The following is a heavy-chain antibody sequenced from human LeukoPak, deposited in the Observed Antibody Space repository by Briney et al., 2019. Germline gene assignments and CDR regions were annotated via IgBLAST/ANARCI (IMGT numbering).Heavy chain of an antibody. Sequence: GGSLRFSCAASGFTFSNAWMSWVRQAPGKGLEWVGRIKSKTDGGTTDYAAPVKGRFTISRDDSKNTLYLQMNSLKTEDTAVYYCTFYLLWFGELLSYWGQGTLVTVSS. CDR2: IKSKTDGGTT. CDR3: TFYLLWFGELLSY. D-gene: IGHD3-10*01. CDR1: GFTFSNAW. J-gene: IGHJ4*02. V-gene: IGHV3-15*01.